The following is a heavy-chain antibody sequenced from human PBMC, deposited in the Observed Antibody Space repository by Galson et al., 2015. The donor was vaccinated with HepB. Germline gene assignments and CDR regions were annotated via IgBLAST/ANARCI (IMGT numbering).Heavy chain of an antibody. Sequence: FSSYAMSWVRQAPEKGLEWVSAISGSGGSTYYADSVKGRFTISRDNSKNTLYLQMNSLRAEDTAVYYCAKDRDREYYDILTGYYKGHWFDPWGQGTLVTVSS. V-gene: IGHV3-23*01. D-gene: IGHD3-9*01. CDR2: ISGSGGST. CDR1: FSSYA. J-gene: IGHJ5*02. CDR3: AKDRDREYYDILTGYYKGHWFDP.